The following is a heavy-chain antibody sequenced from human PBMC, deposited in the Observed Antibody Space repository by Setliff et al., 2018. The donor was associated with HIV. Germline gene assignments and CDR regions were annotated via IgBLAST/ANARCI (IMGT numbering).Heavy chain of an antibody. D-gene: IGHD6-13*01. V-gene: IGHV3-21*01. Sequence: PGGSLRLSCAASGFTFSGYSMNWVRQAPGKGLEWVASISRGSEDIYYADSVKGRFTISRDNSKNTLYLQMNSLRAEDTAVYFCARDLWASNWYPHDWGYMDVWGKGTTVTVSS. CDR3: ARDLWASNWYPHDWGYMDV. CDR2: ISRGSEDI. J-gene: IGHJ6*03. CDR1: GFTFSGYS.